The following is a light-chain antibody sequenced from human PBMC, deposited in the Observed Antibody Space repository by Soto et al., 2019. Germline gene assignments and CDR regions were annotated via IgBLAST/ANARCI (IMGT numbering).Light chain of an antibody. CDR3: QQYGSSPRT. V-gene: IGKV3-20*01. Sequence: EIVLTQSPGALSLSPGERATLSCGASQSVSSSYLAWYQQKPGQAPRLLIYGASTRAIGIPDRFSGSGSGTDFTLTISRLEPEDFAVYYCQQYGSSPRTFGQGTKVEIK. J-gene: IGKJ1*01. CDR2: GAS. CDR1: QSVSSSY.